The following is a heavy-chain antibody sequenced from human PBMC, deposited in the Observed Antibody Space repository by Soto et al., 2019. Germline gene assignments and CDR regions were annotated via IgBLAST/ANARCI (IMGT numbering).Heavy chain of an antibody. J-gene: IGHJ4*02. CDR2: IKQDGSEK. Sequence: EVQLVESGGGLDQPGGSLRLSCAASGFTFSSYWMSWVRQAPGKGLEWVANIKQDGSEKYYVDSVKGRFTISRDNAKNSLYLQMNSLRAEDTAVYYCARDTSSGGSYPGGYWGQGTLVTVSS. CDR3: ARDTSSGGSYPGGY. V-gene: IGHV3-7*01. D-gene: IGHD1-26*01. CDR1: GFTFSSYW.